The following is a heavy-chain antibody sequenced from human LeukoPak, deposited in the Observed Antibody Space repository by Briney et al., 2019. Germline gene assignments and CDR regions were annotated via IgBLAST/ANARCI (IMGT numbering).Heavy chain of an antibody. Sequence: QAPGQGLEWMGMIYPRDDSTSYAQKFQGRVTVTRDTSTSTVHMELSGLRSEDTAVYYCARDQEGFDYWGQGTLVTVSS. CDR2: IYPRDDST. CDR3: ARDQEGFDY. J-gene: IGHJ4*02. V-gene: IGHV1-46*01.